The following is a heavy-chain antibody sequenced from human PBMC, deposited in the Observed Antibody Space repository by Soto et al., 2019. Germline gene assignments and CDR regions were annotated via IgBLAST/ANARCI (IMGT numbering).Heavy chain of an antibody. D-gene: IGHD1-1*01. Sequence: QVQLQESGPGLVKPSGTLSLTCAVSGDSISSSNWWSWVRQAPGKGLEWIGEIYHSGATTYNPSLKSPATISVDPSKTHASLKVTSVTAADPGVYFCARDLGTGTDFWGRGTLVTVAS. V-gene: IGHV4-4*02. CDR1: GDSISSSNW. J-gene: IGHJ4*02. CDR3: ARDLGTGTDF. CDR2: IYHSGAT.